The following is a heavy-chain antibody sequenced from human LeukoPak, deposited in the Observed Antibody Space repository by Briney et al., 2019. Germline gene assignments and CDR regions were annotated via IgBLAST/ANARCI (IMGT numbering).Heavy chain of an antibody. V-gene: IGHV3-30*18. Sequence: GPSPRLSCATSGLTVSSNCMSWVRHPPGKGLGWVAFISYDGSNKYYADSVKGRFTISRDNSKNTLYLQMKSLRREDTDVYYCAKCTEYSGWSPFDYWGQGTLVTVSS. CDR3: AKCTEYSGWSPFDY. J-gene: IGHJ4*02. D-gene: IGHD6-19*01. CDR2: ISYDGSNK. CDR1: GLTVSSNC.